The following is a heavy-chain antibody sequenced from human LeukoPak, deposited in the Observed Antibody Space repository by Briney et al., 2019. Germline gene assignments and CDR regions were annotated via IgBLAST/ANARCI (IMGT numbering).Heavy chain of an antibody. D-gene: IGHD3-22*01. J-gene: IGHJ4*02. CDR1: GFTFSSYP. Sequence: GGPLRLSCSASGFTFSSYPMHWVRQAPGKGLECVSGISSNGGYPYYADSVKDRFTISRDNSKNTLYLQMSSLRAEDTTVYYCAKDSYDRSGYYYYYFAYWGQGTQVTVSS. CDR2: ISSNGGYP. V-gene: IGHV3-64D*09. CDR3: AKDSYDRSGYYYYYFAY.